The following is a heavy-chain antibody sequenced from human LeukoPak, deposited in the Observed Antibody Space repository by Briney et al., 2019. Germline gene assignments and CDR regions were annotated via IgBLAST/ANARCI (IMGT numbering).Heavy chain of an antibody. D-gene: IGHD3-16*01. J-gene: IGHJ6*03. Sequence: ASVKVSCKASGYTFTGYYMHWVRQAPGQGLEWMGWINPNSGGTNYAQKFQGRVTMTRDTSISTAYMELSRLRSDDTAVYYCARGTPGDYYYYMDVWGKGTTVTVSS. V-gene: IGHV1-2*02. CDR2: INPNSGGT. CDR1: GYTFTGYY. CDR3: ARGTPGDYYYYMDV.